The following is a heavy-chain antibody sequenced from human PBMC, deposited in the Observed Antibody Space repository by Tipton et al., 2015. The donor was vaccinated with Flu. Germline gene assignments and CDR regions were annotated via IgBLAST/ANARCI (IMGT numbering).Heavy chain of an antibody. CDR1: GGSFSGYY. Sequence: TLSLTCAVYGGSFSGYYWSWIRQPPGKGLEWIGEINHSGSTNYNPSLKSRVTISVDTSKNQFSLKLSSVTAADTAVHYCTRIAVAGTDYWGQGTLVTVSS. CDR2: INHSGST. CDR3: TRIAVAGTDY. D-gene: IGHD6-19*01. V-gene: IGHV4-34*01. J-gene: IGHJ4*02.